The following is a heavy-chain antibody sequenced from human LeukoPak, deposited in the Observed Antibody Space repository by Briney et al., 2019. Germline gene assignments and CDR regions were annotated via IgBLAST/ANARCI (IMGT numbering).Heavy chain of an antibody. V-gene: IGHV3-30*02. J-gene: IGHJ4*02. CDR2: TQSDGYGK. CDR1: GLMFSSYG. CDR3: GKHDSASDY. Sequence: GGSVTLFCVTWGLMFSSYGMHWVRQAPGKGLEWVAFTQSDGYGKDYGDCVKGRYTISRDNSKNTLYLQMKFLRAEDTALYYCGKHDSASDYWGQGTLVTVSS. D-gene: IGHD1-26*01.